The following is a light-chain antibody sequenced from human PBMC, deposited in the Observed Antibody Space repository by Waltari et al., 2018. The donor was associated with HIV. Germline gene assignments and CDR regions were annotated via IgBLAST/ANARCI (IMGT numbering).Light chain of an antibody. J-gene: IGLJ1*01. V-gene: IGLV1-51*01. CDR2: DNN. CDR3: GTWDSSLSAEV. CDR1: SSNIATNS. Sequence: QSVLTQPPSVSAAPGQKVTISCSGSSSNIATNSVSWYQQLPGTAPKLLIYDNNKRPSGIPDRFSGSKSGTSATLGITGLQTGDEADYYCGTWDSSLSAEVFGTGTKVTVL.